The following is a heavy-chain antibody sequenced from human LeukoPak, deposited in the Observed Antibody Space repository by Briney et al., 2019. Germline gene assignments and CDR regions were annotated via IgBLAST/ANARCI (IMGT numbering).Heavy chain of an antibody. V-gene: IGHV4-30-2*01. Sequence: SQTLSLTCAVSGGSISSGGYSWSWIRQAPGKGLEWIGDIYHSGSTYYNPSLRSRVTISMDRSKNQFSLNLNSVTAADTAVYYCARADILTGYSYWYFDLWGRGTLVTVSS. CDR1: GGSISSGGYS. CDR3: ARADILTGYSYWYFDL. CDR2: IYHSGST. J-gene: IGHJ2*01. D-gene: IGHD3-9*01.